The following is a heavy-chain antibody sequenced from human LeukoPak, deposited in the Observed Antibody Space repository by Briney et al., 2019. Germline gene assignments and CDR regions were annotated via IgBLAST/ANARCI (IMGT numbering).Heavy chain of an antibody. D-gene: IGHD6-13*01. CDR1: GFTFSTYW. Sequence: PGGSLRLSCVGSGFTFSTYWMSWVRQAPGKGLEWVANIMQDGGEKNYVDSVKGRFTISRDNAKNSLYLQMNSLRAEDTAVYYCAREVYSSSRPADAFDIWGQGTVVTVSS. CDR2: IMQDGGEK. V-gene: IGHV3-7*01. J-gene: IGHJ3*02. CDR3: AREVYSSSRPADAFDI.